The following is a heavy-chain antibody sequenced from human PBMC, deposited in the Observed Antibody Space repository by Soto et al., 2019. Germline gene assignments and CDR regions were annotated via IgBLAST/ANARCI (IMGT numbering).Heavy chain of an antibody. CDR2: IIPIFGTA. J-gene: IGHJ4*02. Sequence: QVQLVQSGAEVKKPGSSVKVSCKASGGTFSSYAISWVRQAPGQGLEWMGGIIPIFGTANYAQKFRGRVTITADESTSTAYMELSSLRSEDTAVYYCARPIRHYDSSGYSLPLGYWGQGTLVTVSS. CDR3: ARPIRHYDSSGYSLPLGY. CDR1: GGTFSSYA. D-gene: IGHD3-22*01. V-gene: IGHV1-69*01.